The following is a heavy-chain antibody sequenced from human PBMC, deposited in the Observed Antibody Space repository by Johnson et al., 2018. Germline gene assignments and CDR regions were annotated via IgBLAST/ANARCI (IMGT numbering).Heavy chain of an antibody. V-gene: IGHV3-23*04. J-gene: IGHJ6*02. D-gene: IGHD3-3*01. CDR1: GFSFSTHA. CDR3: AKDPGTYYDFWSGYSNPYGMDV. CDR2: ISASGGST. Sequence: EVQLVQSGGGLVQPGGSLRLSCAASGFSFSTHAMSWVRQAPGTGLEWVSAISASGGSTYQADSVRGRFTVFSDNFRTTLYLQMTSLGAEATAVYYCAKDPGTYYDFWSGYSNPYGMDVWGQGTTVTVS.